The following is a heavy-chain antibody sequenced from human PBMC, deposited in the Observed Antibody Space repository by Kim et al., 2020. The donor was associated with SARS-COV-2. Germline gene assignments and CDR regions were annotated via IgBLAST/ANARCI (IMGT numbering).Heavy chain of an antibody. J-gene: IGHJ5*02. Sequence: SETLSLTCAVYGGSFSGYYWSWIRQPPGKGLEWIGEINHSGSTNYNPSLKSRVTISVDTSKNQFSLKLSSVTAADTAVYYCARGLQLDPIVLMVYAPGWFDPWGQGTLVTVSS. CDR3: ARGLQLDPIVLMVYAPGWFDP. CDR1: GGSFSGYY. D-gene: IGHD2-8*01. CDR2: INHSGST. V-gene: IGHV4-34*01.